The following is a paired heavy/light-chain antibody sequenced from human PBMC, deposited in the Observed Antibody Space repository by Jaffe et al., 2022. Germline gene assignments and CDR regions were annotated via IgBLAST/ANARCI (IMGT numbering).Light chain of an antibody. V-gene: IGKV3-11*01. Sequence: EIVLTQSPATLSLSPGERATLSCRASQSVSTYLAWYQQKPGQAPRLLIHDASHRATGIPGRFSGSGSGTDFTLTISSLEPEDFALYYCQQRSNWGLTFGGGTKVEIK. CDR2: DAS. CDR3: QQRSNWGLT. J-gene: IGKJ4*01. CDR1: QSVSTY.
Heavy chain of an antibody. CDR3: GRLVMYYYGSEPRDYYMDV. CDR1: GYSISNGYY. CDR2: IYYTGST. J-gene: IGHJ6*03. Sequence: QVQLQESGPGLVKPSETLSLTCAVSGYSISNGYYWGWIRQSPGKGLEWIGSIYYTGSTSYNPSLKSRVTISIDMSTNQFSLNVRSVTAADTAVYYCGRLVMYYYGSEPRDYYMDVWGKGTTVTVSS. V-gene: IGHV4-38-2*01. D-gene: IGHD3-10*01.